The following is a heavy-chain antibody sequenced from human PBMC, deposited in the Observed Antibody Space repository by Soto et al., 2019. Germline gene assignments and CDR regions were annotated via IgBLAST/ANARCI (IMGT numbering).Heavy chain of an antibody. D-gene: IGHD2-15*01. Sequence: QVQLQESGPGLVKPSETLSLTCTVSGGSISSSSYYWGWIRQPPGKGLEWLGSIYYSGSTYYNPSFKSRVTISVDTSKNQFSLKLSSVTAADTAVYYCARTRLVDYGMDVWGQGTTVTVSS. V-gene: IGHV4-39*01. J-gene: IGHJ6*02. CDR3: ARTRLVDYGMDV. CDR1: GGSISSSSYY. CDR2: IYYSGST.